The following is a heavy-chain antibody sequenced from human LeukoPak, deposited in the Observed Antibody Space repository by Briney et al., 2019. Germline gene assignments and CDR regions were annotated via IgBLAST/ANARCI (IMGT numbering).Heavy chain of an antibody. D-gene: IGHD3-3*01. Sequence: GGSLRLSCAASGFTFSSYSMNWVRQAPGKGLEWVSSISSSSSYIYYADSVKGRFTISRDNAKNSLYLQMNSLRAEDTAVYYCATDRGWRTSGYYLYYFEYWGQGTLVTFSS. J-gene: IGHJ4*02. CDR1: GFTFSSYS. CDR3: ATDRGWRTSGYYLYYFEY. V-gene: IGHV3-21*01. CDR2: ISSSSSYI.